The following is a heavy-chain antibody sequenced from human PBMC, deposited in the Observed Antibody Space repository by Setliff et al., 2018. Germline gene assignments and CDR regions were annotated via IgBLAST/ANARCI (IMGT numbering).Heavy chain of an antibody. D-gene: IGHD3-10*01. V-gene: IGHV5-51*01. CDR1: EYTFTNYW. J-gene: IGHJ4*02. CDR3: VRDGSSPLDY. Sequence: GESLKISCKASEYTFTNYWIGWVRQMPGKGLEWMGIIYPGDSDTRYSPSFQGQVTISVDKSISTAYLQWNSLKASDSAIYYCVRDGSSPLDYWGQGTLVTVSS. CDR2: IYPGDSDT.